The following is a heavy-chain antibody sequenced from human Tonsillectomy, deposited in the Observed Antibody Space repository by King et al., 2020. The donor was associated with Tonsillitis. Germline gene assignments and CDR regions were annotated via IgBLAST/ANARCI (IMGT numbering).Heavy chain of an antibody. D-gene: IGHD5-18*01. CDR2: ISGGGSST. V-gene: IGHV3-23*04. CDR3: AKVVSTAMVYYFDY. CDR1: GFTFSSSA. J-gene: IGHJ4*02. Sequence: VQLVESGGGLVQPGGSLRLSCAASGFTFSSSAMAWVRQAPGKGLEWVSGISGGGSSTYYADSVKGQFTISRDNSKNTLYLQMNILGAEDTALYYCAKVVSTAMVYYFDYWGQGTLVAVSS.